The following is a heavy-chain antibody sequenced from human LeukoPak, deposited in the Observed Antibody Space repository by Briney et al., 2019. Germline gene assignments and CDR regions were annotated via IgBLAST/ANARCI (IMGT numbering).Heavy chain of an antibody. CDR3: ASNYGSGSYYKYYYYGMDV. J-gene: IGHJ6*04. V-gene: IGHV3-74*01. CDR1: GFTFSSYW. Sequence: GGSLRLSCAASGFTFSSYWMHWVRQAPGKGLVWVSRINSDGSSTSYADSVKGRFTISRDNAKNTLYLQMNSLRAEDTAVYYCASNYGSGSYYKYYYYGMDVWGKGPTVTVSS. D-gene: IGHD3-10*01. CDR2: INSDGSST.